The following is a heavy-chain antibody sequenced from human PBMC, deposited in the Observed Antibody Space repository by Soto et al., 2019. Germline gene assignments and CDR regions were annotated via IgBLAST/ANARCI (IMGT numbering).Heavy chain of an antibody. Sequence: QITLKESGPTLVQPKQTLTLTCTFSGFSLTTYGVGVGWIRQPPGQALEWLALIYWDDDKRYSPSLESRLTITKDTSKNQVVLTMTNMDPVDTATYYCTHTVRVTRGVYYFDYWGQGTLVTVSS. CDR2: IYWDDDK. V-gene: IGHV2-5*02. CDR3: THTVRVTRGVYYFDY. D-gene: IGHD3-10*01. J-gene: IGHJ4*02. CDR1: GFSLTTYGVG.